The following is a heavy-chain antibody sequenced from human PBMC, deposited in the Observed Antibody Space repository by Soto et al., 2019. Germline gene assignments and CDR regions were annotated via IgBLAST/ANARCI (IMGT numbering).Heavy chain of an antibody. CDR3: ARRDIWHSNAFDI. Sequence: SETLSLTCTVSGGSISSYYWSWIRQPPGKGLEWIGSIYYSGSTYYNPSLKSRVTISVDTSKNQFSLKLSSVTAADTAVYYCARRDIWHSNAFDIWGQGTMVTVSS. D-gene: IGHD2-21*02. CDR2: IYYSGST. J-gene: IGHJ3*02. CDR1: GGSISSYY. V-gene: IGHV4-59*05.